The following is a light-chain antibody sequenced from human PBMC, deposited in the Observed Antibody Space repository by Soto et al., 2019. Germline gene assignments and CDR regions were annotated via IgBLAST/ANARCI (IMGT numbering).Light chain of an antibody. J-gene: IGKJ2*01. CDR2: KAS. V-gene: IGKV1-5*03. CDR3: QQYYSYPYT. Sequence: DIQMTQSPSTLSTSVGDRVTITCRASQSISSWLAWYQQKPGKAPKVLIYKASSLQSVVPSLFSGSGSGTEFTLTISSLQPDDFATYYCQQYYSYPYTFGKGTKLEIK. CDR1: QSISSW.